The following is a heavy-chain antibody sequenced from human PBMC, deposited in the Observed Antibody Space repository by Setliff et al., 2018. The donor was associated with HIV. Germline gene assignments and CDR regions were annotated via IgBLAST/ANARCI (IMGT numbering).Heavy chain of an antibody. Sequence: SGGSLRLSCAASGFTFDDYAMHWVRQAPGKGLEWVSGISWNSGSIGYADSVKGRFTISRDNAKNSLYLQMNSLRAEDTALYYCAKDISGGWGAFDIWGQGTMVTVSS. V-gene: IGHV3-9*01. J-gene: IGHJ3*02. CDR3: AKDISGGWGAFDI. D-gene: IGHD6-25*01. CDR1: GFTFDDYA. CDR2: ISWNSGSI.